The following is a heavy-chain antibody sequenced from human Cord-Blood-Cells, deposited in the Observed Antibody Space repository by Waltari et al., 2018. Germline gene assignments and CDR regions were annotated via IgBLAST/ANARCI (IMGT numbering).Heavy chain of an antibody. D-gene: IGHD3-22*01. Sequence: QVQLVQSGAEVKKPGASVKVSCKASGYTFTGYYMHWVRQATGQGLEWMGWINPNSGGTNYAQKFQGRVTMTRDTSISTAYMGLSRLRSDDTAVYYCARGNPYYYDSSGYVDYWGQGTLVTVSS. V-gene: IGHV1-2*02. CDR1: GYTFTGYY. CDR3: ARGNPYYYDSSGYVDY. CDR2: INPNSGGT. J-gene: IGHJ4*02.